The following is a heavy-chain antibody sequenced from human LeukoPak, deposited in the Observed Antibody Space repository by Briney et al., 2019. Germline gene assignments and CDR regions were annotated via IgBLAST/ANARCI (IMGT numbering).Heavy chain of an antibody. CDR2: ISPYNGNT. Sequence: ASVKVSCKASGGTFSSYAISWVRQAPGQGLEWMGWISPYNGNTNYTQKLQGRVTMTTDTSASTADMELRSLRSDDTAVYYCARVKSSLSDFWSGPGWFDPWGQGTLVTVSS. CDR3: ARVKSSLSDFWSGPGWFDP. V-gene: IGHV1-18*01. CDR1: GGTFSSYA. J-gene: IGHJ5*02. D-gene: IGHD3-3*01.